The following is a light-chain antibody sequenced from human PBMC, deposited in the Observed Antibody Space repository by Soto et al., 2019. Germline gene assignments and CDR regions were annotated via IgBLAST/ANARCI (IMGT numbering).Light chain of an antibody. CDR2: AAS. Sequence: DIKMTQSPSSLSAKLGDRVTITWGASQSITTHVNWYQQQPGRAPNPLIYAASGLQSGVPSRFSGSRYGTDFNLTITSLQPEELTTYDCQQSYSTPLTFGGGTKVDI. J-gene: IGKJ4*01. CDR1: QSITTH. V-gene: IGKV1-39*01. CDR3: QQSYSTPLT.